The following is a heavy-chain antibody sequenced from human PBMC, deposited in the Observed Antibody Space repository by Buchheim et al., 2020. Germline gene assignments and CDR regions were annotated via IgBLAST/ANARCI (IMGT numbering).Heavy chain of an antibody. CDR3: AKVSALWFGENEGAFDI. J-gene: IGHJ3*02. CDR2: ISYDGSNK. D-gene: IGHD3-10*01. V-gene: IGHV3-30*18. CDR1: GFTFSSYG. Sequence: QVQLVESGGGVVQPGRSLRLSCAASGFTFSSYGMHWVRQAPGKGLEWVAVISYDGSNKYYADSVKGRFTISRDNSKNTLYLQMNSLRAEDTAVDYCAKVSALWFGENEGAFDIWGQGT.